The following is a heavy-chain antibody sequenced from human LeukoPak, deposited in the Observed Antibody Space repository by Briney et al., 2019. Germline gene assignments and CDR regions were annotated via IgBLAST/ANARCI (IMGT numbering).Heavy chain of an antibody. CDR2: ISSSNI. V-gene: IGHV3-48*01. J-gene: IGHJ4*02. Sequence: GGSLRLSCAASGFISSTYSMSWVRQAPGKGLEWVSSISSSNIYYADSVRGRFTISRDNAKNSLYLQMNSLRADDTAVYYCAREGGFDYWGQGTLVTVSS. CDR3: AREGGFDY. CDR1: GFISSTYS. D-gene: IGHD3-16*01.